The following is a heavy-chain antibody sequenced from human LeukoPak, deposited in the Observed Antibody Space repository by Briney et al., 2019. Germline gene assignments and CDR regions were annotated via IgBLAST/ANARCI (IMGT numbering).Heavy chain of an antibody. CDR1: GGSISSHY. D-gene: IGHD3-10*01. CDR3: ARVEGKLAFDY. Sequence: SETLSLTCTVSGGSISSHYCSWIRQPPGEGLEWIGYIYYSGSTNYNPSLKSRVTISVDTSKNQFSLKLSSVTAADTAVYYCARVEGKLAFDYWGQGTRVTVSS. CDR2: IYYSGST. V-gene: IGHV4-59*11. J-gene: IGHJ4*02.